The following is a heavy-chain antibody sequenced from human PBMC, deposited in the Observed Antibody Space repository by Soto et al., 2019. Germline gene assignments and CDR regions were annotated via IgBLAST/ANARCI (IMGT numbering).Heavy chain of an antibody. D-gene: IGHD3-22*01. CDR1: GFTVSSNY. Sequence: GGSLRLSCAASGFTVSSNYMSWVRQAPGKGLEWVSVIYSGGSTYYADSVKGRFTISRDNSKNTLYLQMNSLRAEDTAVYYCARDRGYYDSSGYWRAFDIWGQGAMVTVSS. CDR3: ARDRGYYDSSGYWRAFDI. CDR2: IYSGGST. V-gene: IGHV3-53*01. J-gene: IGHJ3*02.